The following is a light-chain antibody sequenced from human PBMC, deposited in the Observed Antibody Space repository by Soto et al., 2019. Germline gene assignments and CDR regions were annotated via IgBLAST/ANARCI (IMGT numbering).Light chain of an antibody. CDR3: CSFTRTSSLI. CDR2: EVT. CDR1: TNDVGAFDY. Sequence: QSALTQPASVTVSPGQSITITCSGTTNDVGAFDYVSWYQHFPGKGPKLIIFEVTNRPSGVSPRFSGSKSGNTASLTISGLQAEDEADYYCCSFTRTSSLIFGGGTQLTVL. V-gene: IGLV2-14*01. J-gene: IGLJ7*01.